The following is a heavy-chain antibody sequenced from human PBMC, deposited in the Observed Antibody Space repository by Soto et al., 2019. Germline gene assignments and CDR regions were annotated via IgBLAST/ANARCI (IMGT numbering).Heavy chain of an antibody. V-gene: IGHV4-30-4*01. Sequence: SETLSLTCTVSGGSISSGDYYWSWIRQPPGKGLEWIGYIYYSGSTYYNPSLKSRVTISVDTSKNQFSLKLSSVTAADTAVYYCARGEGYNWNYVNWFDPWGQGTLVTVSS. CDR2: IYYSGST. CDR1: GGSISSGDYY. D-gene: IGHD1-7*01. J-gene: IGHJ5*02. CDR3: ARGEGYNWNYVNWFDP.